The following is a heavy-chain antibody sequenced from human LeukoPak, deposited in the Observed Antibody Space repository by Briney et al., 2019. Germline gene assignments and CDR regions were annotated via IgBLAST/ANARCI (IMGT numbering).Heavy chain of an antibody. Sequence: SETPSLTCAVYVGSFSGYYWSWIRQPPGKGLEWIAEINHSGTTNYNPSLKSRVSISVVTSKNQFSLKLTSVTAADTAVYYCARQREGYFDLWGRGTRVTVSS. CDR2: INHSGTT. CDR3: ARQREGYFDL. V-gene: IGHV4-34*01. J-gene: IGHJ2*01. CDR1: VGSFSGYY.